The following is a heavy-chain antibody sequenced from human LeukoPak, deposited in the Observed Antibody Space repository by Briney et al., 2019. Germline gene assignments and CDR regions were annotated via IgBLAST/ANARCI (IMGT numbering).Heavy chain of an antibody. CDR3: ARGRVYQDTAMVTVGGAGVRRFDY. Sequence: PSETLSLTCAVDGGSFSGYYWSWIRQPPGKGLEWIGEINHSGSTNYNPSLKSRVTISVDTSKNQFSLKLSSVTAADTAVYYCARGRVYQDTAMVTVGGAGVRRFDYWGQGTLVTVSS. J-gene: IGHJ4*02. CDR1: GGSFSGYY. V-gene: IGHV4-34*01. D-gene: IGHD5-18*01. CDR2: INHSGST.